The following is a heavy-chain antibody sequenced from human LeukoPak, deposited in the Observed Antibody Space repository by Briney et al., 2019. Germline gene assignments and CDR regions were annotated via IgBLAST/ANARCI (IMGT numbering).Heavy chain of an antibody. D-gene: IGHD2-8*01. J-gene: IGHJ4*02. CDR2: ISYDGAGK. V-gene: IGHV3-30-3*01. Sequence: PGGSLRLSCAASGFTFSTFAMHWARQAPGKGLEWVASISYDGAGKYYGESVKGRFTISRDNSKNTMDLQMNSLRAEDAAVYYCARLGVRGDSDYWGQGTLVTVPS. CDR1: GFTFSTFA. CDR3: ARLGVRGDSDY.